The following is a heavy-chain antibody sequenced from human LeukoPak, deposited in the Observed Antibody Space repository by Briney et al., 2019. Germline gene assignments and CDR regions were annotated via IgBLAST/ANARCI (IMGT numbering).Heavy chain of an antibody. CDR2: ITDSGRTI. Sequence: GSLRLSCAASGFTFSTYEMNWVRQAPGKGLEWVSYITDSGRTIYYADSVKGRFTSSRDNAKNSGYLEMNSLGAEDTAVYYCATNLIGAGEYFQQWGQGTLVTVSS. J-gene: IGHJ1*01. CDR1: GFTFSTYE. CDR3: ATNLIGAGEYFQQ. D-gene: IGHD2/OR15-2a*01. V-gene: IGHV3-48*03.